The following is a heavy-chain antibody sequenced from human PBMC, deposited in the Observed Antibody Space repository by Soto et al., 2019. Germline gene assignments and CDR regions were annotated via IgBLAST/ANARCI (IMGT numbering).Heavy chain of an antibody. Sequence: GGSLRLSCAASGFTFRSFTMNWVRQAPGNGLEWVSTITSNSASIYSTDALRGRFTISRDNAKNSLHLQMNSLRAEDTAVYYCTRDVSRDSSARGWFDPWGPGTLVTVSS. D-gene: IGHD6-13*01. J-gene: IGHJ5*02. CDR1: GFTFRSFT. CDR3: TRDVSRDSSARGWFDP. CDR2: ITSNSASI. V-gene: IGHV3-21*01.